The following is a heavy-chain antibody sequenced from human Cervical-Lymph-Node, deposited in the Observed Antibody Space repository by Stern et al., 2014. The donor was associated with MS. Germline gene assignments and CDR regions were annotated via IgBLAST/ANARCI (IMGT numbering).Heavy chain of an antibody. CDR1: GGTFNNYA. V-gene: IGHV1-69*01. Sequence: VQLVESGAEVTKPGSSVTVSCKASGGTFNNYAIAWVRQAPGQGPEWMGGLIPILGSVTDAKRCEGRVTITADDFATTAYMELTSLRSEDTAVYYCARDRSLWVTPFFDYWGQGTLVTVSS. CDR3: ARDRSLWVTPFFDY. J-gene: IGHJ4*02. D-gene: IGHD3-10*01. CDR2: LIPILGSV.